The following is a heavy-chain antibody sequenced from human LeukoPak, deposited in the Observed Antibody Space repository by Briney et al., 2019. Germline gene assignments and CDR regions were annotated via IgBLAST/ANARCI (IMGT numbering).Heavy chain of an antibody. CDR1: GGSISSYY. Sequence: PSETLSLTCTVSGGSISSYYWSWIRQPPGKGLEWIGYIYYSGSTNYNPSLKSRVTISVDTSKNQFSLKLSSVTAADTAVYYCARLSGYSYGYPDYFDYWGQGTLVTVSS. V-gene: IGHV4-59*08. CDR2: IYYSGST. CDR3: ARLSGYSYGYPDYFDY. D-gene: IGHD5-18*01. J-gene: IGHJ4*02.